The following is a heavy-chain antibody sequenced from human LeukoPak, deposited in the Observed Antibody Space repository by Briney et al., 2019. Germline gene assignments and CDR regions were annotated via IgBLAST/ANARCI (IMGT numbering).Heavy chain of an antibody. CDR3: AREASGWYIDY. CDR1: GGSISSGNYS. D-gene: IGHD6-19*01. Sequence: SETLSLTCTVSGGSISSGNYSWHWIRQPPQKGLEWIGYIYHSGNTYYTPSLKGRVTISVDTSKNQFSLKLSSVTAADTAVYYCAREASGWYIDYWGQGTLVTVSS. J-gene: IGHJ4*02. V-gene: IGHV4-30-2*01. CDR2: IYHSGNT.